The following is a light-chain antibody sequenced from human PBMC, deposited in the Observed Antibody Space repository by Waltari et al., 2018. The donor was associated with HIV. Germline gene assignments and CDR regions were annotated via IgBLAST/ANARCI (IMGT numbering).Light chain of an antibody. J-gene: IGLJ2*01. CDR1: SSDVGSYNR. V-gene: IGLV2-18*02. Sequence: QSALTQPPSVSGSPGQSVTISCTGTSSDVGSYNRVSWYQQPPGTAPKLMIYEVSNRPSGVPDCFSGSKSGNTASLTSSGLQAEDEADYYCSSYTSSSTWVVFGGGTKLTVL. CDR2: EVS. CDR3: SSYTSSSTWVV.